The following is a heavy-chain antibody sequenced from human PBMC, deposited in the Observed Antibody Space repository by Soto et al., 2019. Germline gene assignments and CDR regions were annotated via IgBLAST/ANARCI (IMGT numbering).Heavy chain of an antibody. CDR3: ARTWRRPYSSSSTRNYYYYMDV. CDR1: GFSLSPSGMC. V-gene: IGHV2-70*11. CDR2: IDWDDDK. D-gene: IGHD6-6*01. J-gene: IGHJ6*03. Sequence: SGPTLVQPTQTLTLTCTFSGFSLSPSGMCVSWIRQPPGKALEWLARIDWDDDKYYSTSLKTRLTISKDTSKNQVVLTMTNMDPVDTATYYCARTWRRPYSSSSTRNYYYYMDVWGKGTTVTVSS.